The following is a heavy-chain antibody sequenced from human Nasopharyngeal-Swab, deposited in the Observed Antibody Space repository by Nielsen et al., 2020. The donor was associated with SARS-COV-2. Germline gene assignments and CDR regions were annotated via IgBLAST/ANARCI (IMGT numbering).Heavy chain of an antibody. Sequence: SETLSLTCTVSGGSICSFYWSWIRQPPGKGLEWIGYIYYSGSTNYNPSLKSRVTISVDTSKNHLSLKLSSVTAADTAVYYCARAEAYYDILTGYYGDAFDIWGQGTMVTVSS. D-gene: IGHD3-9*01. J-gene: IGHJ3*02. CDR1: GGSICSFY. CDR3: ARAEAYYDILTGYYGDAFDI. CDR2: IYYSGST. V-gene: IGHV4-59*01.